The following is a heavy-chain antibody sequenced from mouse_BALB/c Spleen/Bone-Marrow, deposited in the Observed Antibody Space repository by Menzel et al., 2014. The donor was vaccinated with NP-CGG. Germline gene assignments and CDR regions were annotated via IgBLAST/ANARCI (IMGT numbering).Heavy chain of an antibody. CDR1: GYAFSSSW. CDR3: ARPLNWDPYAMDY. CDR2: IYPGDGDT. D-gene: IGHD4-1*02. V-gene: IGHV1-82*01. J-gene: IGHJ4*01. Sequence: VQLQQSGPELVKPGASVKISCKASGYAFSSSWMNWVKQRPGQGLEWIGRIYPGDGDTKYNGKFKGKATLTADKSSSTAYMQLSSLTSVDSAVYFCARPLNWDPYAMDYWGQGISVTVSS.